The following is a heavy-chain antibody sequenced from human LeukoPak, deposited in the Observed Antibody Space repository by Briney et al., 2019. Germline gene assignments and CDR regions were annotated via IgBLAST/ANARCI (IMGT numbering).Heavy chain of an antibody. J-gene: IGHJ4*02. D-gene: IGHD3-22*01. CDR2: IIPIFGTA. V-gene: IGHV1-69*05. CDR1: GGTFSSYA. Sequence: SVKVSCKASGGTFSSYAISWVRQAPGQGLEWMGKIIPIFGTANYAQKFQGRVTITTDESTSTAYMELSSLRSEDTAVYYCARDIRYYDSSGYYYAEPFFDYWGQGTLVTVSS. CDR3: ARDIRYYDSSGYYYAEPFFDY.